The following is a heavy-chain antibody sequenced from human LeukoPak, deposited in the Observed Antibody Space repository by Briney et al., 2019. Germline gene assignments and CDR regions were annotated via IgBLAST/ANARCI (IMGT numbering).Heavy chain of an antibody. Sequence: SMKVSCKASGYTFTKYGISWVRQAPGQGLERVGGITAAHKDTSYAQKFQGRVTVTTDTSTNTASMELRSLRSDDTAVYYCAISYNYDSSPYFDEAFDIWGQGTEVTVSS. J-gene: IGHJ3*02. CDR2: ITAAHKDT. CDR3: AISYNYDSSPYFDEAFDI. D-gene: IGHD3-22*01. CDR1: GYTFTKYG. V-gene: IGHV1-18*01.